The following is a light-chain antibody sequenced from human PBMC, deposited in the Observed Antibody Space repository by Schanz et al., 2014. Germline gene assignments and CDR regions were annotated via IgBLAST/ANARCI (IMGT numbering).Light chain of an antibody. CDR2: EVS. J-gene: IGLJ3*02. Sequence: QSALTQPASVSGSPGQSITISCTGTSSDVGGYNYVSWYQQHPGNAPKLMIYEVSKRPSGVSDRFSGSKSGNTASLIISGLQAEDEADYYCSSHTTSNTQVFGGGTKLTVL. V-gene: IGLV2-14*01. CDR3: SSHTTSNTQV. CDR1: SSDVGGYNY.